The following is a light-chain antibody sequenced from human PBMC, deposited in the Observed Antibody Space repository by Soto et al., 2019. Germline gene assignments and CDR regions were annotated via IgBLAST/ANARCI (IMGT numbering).Light chain of an antibody. J-gene: IGLJ2*01. CDR1: SSDVGDYKY. Sequence: QSVLTQPPYASGSPGQSVTISCTGTSSDVGDYKYVSWYQQHPGKAPKLMIYEVDKRPSGVPDRFSGSKSGNTASLAVSGLQAEDEADYFCSSYAGSNVIFGGGTKLTVL. CDR3: SSYAGSNVI. V-gene: IGLV2-8*01. CDR2: EVD.